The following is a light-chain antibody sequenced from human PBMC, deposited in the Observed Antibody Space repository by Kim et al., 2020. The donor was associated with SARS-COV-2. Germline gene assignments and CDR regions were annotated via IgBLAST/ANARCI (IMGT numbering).Light chain of an antibody. V-gene: IGKV3-20*01. CDR3: QQYGSSPFT. CDR2: GAS. Sequence: SPGGSATPTSRDSQRGSSSYLAWYQQKPGQAPRLLIYGASSRASGIPDRFSGSGSGTDFTLTISRLEPEDFAVYYCQQYGSSPFTFGRGTKVDIK. CDR1: QRGSSSY. J-gene: IGKJ4*01.